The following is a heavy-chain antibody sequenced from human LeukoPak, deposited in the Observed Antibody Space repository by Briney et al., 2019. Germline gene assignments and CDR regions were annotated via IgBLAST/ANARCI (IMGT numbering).Heavy chain of an antibody. J-gene: IGHJ3*02. V-gene: IGHV3-21*01. CDR2: ISSSSSYI. Sequence: PGGSLRLSCAASGFTFSSYSMNWVRQAPGKGLEWASSISSSSSYIYYADSVKGRFTISRDNAKNSLYLQMNSLRAEDTAVYYCARWTDGYNYLPSRAFDIWGQGTMVTVSS. D-gene: IGHD5-24*01. CDR1: GFTFSSYS. CDR3: ARWTDGYNYLPSRAFDI.